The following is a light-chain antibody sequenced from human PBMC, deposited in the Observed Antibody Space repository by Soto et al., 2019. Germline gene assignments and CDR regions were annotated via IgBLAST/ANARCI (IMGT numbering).Light chain of an antibody. J-gene: IGKJ2*01. V-gene: IGKV1-39*01. CDR1: QSISSY. Sequence: DIQMTQSPTSLSASVGDRITITCRASQSISSYLNWYQQKPGKAPKLLIYAASSLQSGVPSRFSGSGSATEFTLPISRLQPEDLATYYCHQSSSTPPTFGQGTKLDSK. CDR2: AAS. CDR3: HQSSSTPPT.